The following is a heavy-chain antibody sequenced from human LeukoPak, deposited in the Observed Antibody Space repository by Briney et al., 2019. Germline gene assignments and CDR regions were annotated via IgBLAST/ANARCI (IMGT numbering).Heavy chain of an antibody. V-gene: IGHV1-8*01. J-gene: IGHJ4*02. CDR3: ASGVWFGESTDY. CDR2: MNPNSGNT. CDR1: GYTFTSYE. D-gene: IGHD3-10*01. Sequence: ASVKVSCKASGYTFTSYEINWVRQATGQGLERMGWMNPNSGNTGYAQKFQGRVTMTRNTSISTAYMELSSLRSEDTAVYYCASGVWFGESTDYWGQGTLVTVSS.